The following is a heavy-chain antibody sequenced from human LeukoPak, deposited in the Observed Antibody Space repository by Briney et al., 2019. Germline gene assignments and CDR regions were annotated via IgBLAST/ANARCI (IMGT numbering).Heavy chain of an antibody. V-gene: IGHV3-20*04. J-gene: IGHJ3*02. Sequence: GGSLRLSCAASGFTFDDYGMSWVRQAPGKGLEWVSGINWNGGSTGYADSVKGRFTISRDNAKNSLYLQMNSLRAEDTALYYRATGRGDDAFDIWGQGTMVTVSS. CDR1: GFTFDDYG. CDR2: INWNGGST. D-gene: IGHD3-16*01. CDR3: ATGRGDDAFDI.